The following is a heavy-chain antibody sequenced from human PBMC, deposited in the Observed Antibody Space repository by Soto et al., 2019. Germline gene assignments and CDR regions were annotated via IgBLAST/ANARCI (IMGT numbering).Heavy chain of an antibody. D-gene: IGHD6-19*01. CDR3: AYFTSGCPT. Sequence: EVQLVESGGGLVQPGGSLRLSCAASGITLSNYWVHWVRQAPGKGLVWVSRISSDGSSTSYADSVKGRFTISRDNAKNTMYLQMNSLRAEGTAVYYCAYFTSGCPTWGQGTLGTVSS. J-gene: IGHJ4*02. V-gene: IGHV3-74*01. CDR1: GITLSNYW. CDR2: ISSDGSST.